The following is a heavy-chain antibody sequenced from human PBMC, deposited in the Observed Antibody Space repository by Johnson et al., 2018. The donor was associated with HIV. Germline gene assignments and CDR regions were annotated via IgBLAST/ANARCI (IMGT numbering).Heavy chain of an antibody. J-gene: IGHJ3*02. CDR1: GFTFSDYY. CDR2: ISSSGSTI. CDR3: ARDSTPWGDDYVDYAFDI. D-gene: IGHD4-17*01. Sequence: QVQLVESGGGLVQPGGSLRLSCAASGFTFSDYYMSWIRQAPGKGLEWVSYISSSGSTIYYADSVKGRFTISRDNAKNSLFLQMNSLRAEDTAVYYCARDSTPWGDDYVDYAFDIWGQGTMVTVSS. V-gene: IGHV3-11*04.